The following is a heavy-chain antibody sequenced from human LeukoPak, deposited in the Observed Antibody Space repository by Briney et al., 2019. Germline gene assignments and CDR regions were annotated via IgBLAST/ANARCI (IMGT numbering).Heavy chain of an antibody. Sequence: PGGSLRLSCAASGFTFSSYAMSWVRQAPGKGLEWVSAISGSGGSTYYADSVKGRFTISRDNSKNTLYLQMNSLRAEVTAVYYCAKDHFDRAAAGHYYYYGMDVWGQGTTVTVSS. CDR2: ISGSGGST. V-gene: IGHV3-23*01. D-gene: IGHD6-13*01. CDR3: AKDHFDRAAAGHYYYYGMDV. CDR1: GFTFSSYA. J-gene: IGHJ6*02.